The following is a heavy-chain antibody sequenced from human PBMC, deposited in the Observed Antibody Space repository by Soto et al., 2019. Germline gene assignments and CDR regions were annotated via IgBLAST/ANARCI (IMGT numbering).Heavy chain of an antibody. Sequence: LRLSCAASGFTFSSYWMHWVRQAPGKGLVWVSRINSDGSSTSYADSVKGRLSISRDNAKNTLYLQMNSLRAEDTAVYYCARGPYGSGSYPLGYWGQGTLVTVSS. V-gene: IGHV3-74*01. CDR2: INSDGSST. J-gene: IGHJ4*02. CDR1: GFTFSSYW. CDR3: ARGPYGSGSYPLGY. D-gene: IGHD3-10*01.